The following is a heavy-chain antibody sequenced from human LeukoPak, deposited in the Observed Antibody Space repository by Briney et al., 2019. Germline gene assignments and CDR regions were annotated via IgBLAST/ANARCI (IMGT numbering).Heavy chain of an antibody. D-gene: IGHD1-14*01. CDR2: IKPSGGST. Sequence: GASVKVSCKASGYTFTSYYMHWVRRAPGQGLEWMGIIKPSGGSTGYAQKFQDRVTMTWDTSTSTVYMELRSLRSEDTAVYYCVREEEGGTLDYWGQGTLVTVSS. CDR3: VREEEGGTLDY. J-gene: IGHJ4*02. CDR1: GYTFTSYY. V-gene: IGHV1-46*01.